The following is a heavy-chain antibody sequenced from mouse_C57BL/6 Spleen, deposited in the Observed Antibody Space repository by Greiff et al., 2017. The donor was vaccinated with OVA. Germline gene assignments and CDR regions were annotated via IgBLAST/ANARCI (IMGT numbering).Heavy chain of an antibody. V-gene: IGHV10-1*01. J-gene: IGHJ4*01. CDR1: GFSFNTYA. D-gene: IGHD2-1*01. Sequence: EVQRVESGGGLVQPKGSLKLSCAASGFSFNTYAMNWVRQAPGKGLEWVARIRSKSNNYATYYADSVKDRFTISRDDSESMLYLQMNNLKTEDTAMYYCVSHGNYPYYAMDYWGQGTSVTVSS. CDR3: VSHGNYPYYAMDY. CDR2: IRSKSNNYAT.